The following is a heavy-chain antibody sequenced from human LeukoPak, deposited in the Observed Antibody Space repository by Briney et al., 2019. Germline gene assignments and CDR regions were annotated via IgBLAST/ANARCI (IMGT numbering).Heavy chain of an antibody. CDR2: XXYIGNT. CDR1: GGSVXXXXXX. D-gene: IGHD3-9*01. CDR3: VREHDWGDFDY. J-gene: IGHJ4*02. Sequence: SETLSLTXTVSGGSVXXXXXXXXXIXXXXXXXXXWIGYXXYIGNTXXXXXXXXXVXIXXDTSKNQFSLKLSSVTAADTAVYYCVREHDWGDFDYWGQGALVTVSS. V-gene: IGHV4-61*01.